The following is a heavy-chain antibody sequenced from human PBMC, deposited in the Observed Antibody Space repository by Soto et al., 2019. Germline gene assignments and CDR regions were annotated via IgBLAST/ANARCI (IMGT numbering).Heavy chain of an antibody. D-gene: IGHD6-19*01. Sequence: PGGSLRLSCAASGFTFSSYSMNWVRQAPGKGLEWVSSISSSSSYIYYADSVKGRFTISRDNAKNSLYLQMNSLRAEDTAVYYCARDRDSSGWYYGAFDIWGQGTMVTVSS. J-gene: IGHJ3*02. V-gene: IGHV3-21*01. CDR3: ARDRDSSGWYYGAFDI. CDR2: ISSSSSYI. CDR1: GFTFSSYS.